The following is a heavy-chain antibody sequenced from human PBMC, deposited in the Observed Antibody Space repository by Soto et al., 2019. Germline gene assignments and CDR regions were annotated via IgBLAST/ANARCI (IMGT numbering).Heavy chain of an antibody. D-gene: IGHD6-19*01. Sequence: EVQLVESGGGLVQPGGSLRLSCLASEFTFKTYWWNWFRKAPGRGLEGVANIKEDGSEKNYVDSGKGRFTISRDNAKNSLYLQMNSLRGEDTAVYFCARDWGTPGRGSAVGYYYHYGMDVWGQGTTVTVSS. CDR3: ARDWGTPGRGSAVGYYYHYGMDV. CDR1: EFTFKTYW. CDR2: IKEDGSEK. V-gene: IGHV3-7*05. J-gene: IGHJ6*02.